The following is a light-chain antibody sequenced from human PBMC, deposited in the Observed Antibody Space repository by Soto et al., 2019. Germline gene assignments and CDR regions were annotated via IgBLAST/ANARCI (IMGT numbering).Light chain of an antibody. Sequence: DRVMTQSPDTLSASPGERVSLSCRASQSVNHNLAWYLQKPGQAPRLLIYDKSSRAPGVPARFSGSGTGTDFTLTINSLQSEDFGVYHCQQYNNWPPSTFGQFNNWPPSTFGQGTRLEIK. CDR2: DKS. CDR3: QQYNNWPPSTFGQFNNWPPST. J-gene: IGKJ5*01. CDR1: QSVNHN. V-gene: IGKV3-15*01.